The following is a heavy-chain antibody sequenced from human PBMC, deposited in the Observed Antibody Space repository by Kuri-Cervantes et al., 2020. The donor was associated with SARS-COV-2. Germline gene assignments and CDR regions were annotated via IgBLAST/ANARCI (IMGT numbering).Heavy chain of an antibody. V-gene: IGHV3-30-3*01. CDR2: ISYDGSNK. CDR1: GFTFSSYA. J-gene: IGHJ3*02. Sequence: GESLKISCAASGFTFSSYAMHWVRQVPGKGLEWVAVISYDGSNKYYADSVKGRFTISRDNSKNTLYLQMNSLRAEDTAVYYCARVRALCGGDCYSANDAFDIWGQGTMVTVSS. D-gene: IGHD2-21*02. CDR3: ARVRALCGGDCYSANDAFDI.